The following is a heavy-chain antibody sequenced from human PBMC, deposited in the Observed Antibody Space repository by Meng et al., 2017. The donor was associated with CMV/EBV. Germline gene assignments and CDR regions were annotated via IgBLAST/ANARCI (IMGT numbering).Heavy chain of an antibody. D-gene: IGHD3-16*01. Sequence: SETLSLTCTVSGGSFSGYYLSWIRQPPGKGLEWIGEINHSGSTNYNPSLKSRVTISADTSKNQFSLKLSSVTAADTAVYYCARMGAIYGMDVWGQGTTVTVSS. J-gene: IGHJ6*02. CDR1: GGSFSGYY. V-gene: IGHV4-34*01. CDR2: INHSGST. CDR3: ARMGAIYGMDV.